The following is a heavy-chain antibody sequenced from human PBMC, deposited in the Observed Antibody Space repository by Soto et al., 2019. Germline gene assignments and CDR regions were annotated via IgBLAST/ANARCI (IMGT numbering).Heavy chain of an antibody. D-gene: IGHD3-16*01. CDR1: GYTFTGYY. Sequence: ASVKVSCKASGYTFTGYYMHWVRQAPGQGLEWMGWINPNSGGTNYAQKFQGRVTMTRDTSVSTAYMELSRLRSDDTAVYYCARDLFRGGPTDYWGQGTLVTVSS. CDR3: ARDLFRGGPTDY. J-gene: IGHJ4*02. CDR2: INPNSGGT. V-gene: IGHV1-2*02.